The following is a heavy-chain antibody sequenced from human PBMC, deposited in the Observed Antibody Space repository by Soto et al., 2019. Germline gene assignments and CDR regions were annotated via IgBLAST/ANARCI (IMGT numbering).Heavy chain of an antibody. Sequence: NPSETLSLTCTVSGGSISSGDYYWSWIRQPPGKGLEWIGYIYYSGSTYYNPSLKSRVTISVDTSKNQFSLKLSSVTAADTAVYYCARGEYYYDSSGYRHDAFDIWGQGTMVTVSS. CDR1: GGSISSGDYY. D-gene: IGHD3-22*01. V-gene: IGHV4-30-4*01. CDR2: IYYSGST. CDR3: ARGEYYYDSSGYRHDAFDI. J-gene: IGHJ3*02.